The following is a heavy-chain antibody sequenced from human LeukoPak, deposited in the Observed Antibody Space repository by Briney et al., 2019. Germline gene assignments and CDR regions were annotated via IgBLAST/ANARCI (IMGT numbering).Heavy chain of an antibody. Sequence: SETLSLTCTVSGGSISSSSYYWGWIRQPPGKGLEWIVSIYYSGSTYYNPSLKSRVTISVDTSKNQFSLKLSSVTAADTAVYYCARQDRIAVAGTMWFDPWGQGTLVIVSS. CDR3: ARQDRIAVAGTMWFDP. CDR1: GGSISSSSYY. V-gene: IGHV4-39*01. CDR2: IYYSGST. J-gene: IGHJ5*02. D-gene: IGHD6-19*01.